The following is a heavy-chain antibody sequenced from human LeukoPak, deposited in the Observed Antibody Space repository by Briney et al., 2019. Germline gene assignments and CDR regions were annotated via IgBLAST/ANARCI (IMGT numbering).Heavy chain of an antibody. D-gene: IGHD3-10*01. Sequence: SETLSLTCAVSSGSINSDGYYWSWIRQPAGKGLEWIGRIYTSGSTNYNPSLKSRVTMSVDTSKNQFSLKLSSVTAADTAVYYCASVYYGSGSYSDYWGQGTLVTVSS. J-gene: IGHJ4*02. CDR3: ASVYYGSGSYSDY. CDR2: IYTSGST. CDR1: SGSINSDGYY. V-gene: IGHV4-61*02.